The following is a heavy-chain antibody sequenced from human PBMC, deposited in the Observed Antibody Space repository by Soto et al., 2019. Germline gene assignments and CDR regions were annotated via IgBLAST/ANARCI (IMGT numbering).Heavy chain of an antibody. Sequence: XGSLSLSFAASGFTFSSYEMNWVGQAPGKGLEWVSYISSSGSTIYYADSVKGRFTISRDNAKNSLYLQMNSLRAEDTAVYYCARPEDRGPMDYYYGMDVCGQGTTVTVSS. J-gene: IGHJ6*02. CDR3: ARPEDRGPMDYYYGMDV. V-gene: IGHV3-48*03. CDR1: GFTFSSYE. D-gene: IGHD3-16*01. CDR2: ISSSGSTI.